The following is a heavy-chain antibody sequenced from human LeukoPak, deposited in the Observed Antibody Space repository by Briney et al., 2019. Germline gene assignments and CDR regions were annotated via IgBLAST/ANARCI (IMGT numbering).Heavy chain of an antibody. CDR1: GFTVSSNY. D-gene: IGHD2-15*01. CDR3: ARARPYCSGGSCYSGGVDY. V-gene: IGHV3-66*01. Sequence: AGGSLRLSCAASGFTVSSNYMSWVRQAPGKGLERVSVIYSGGSTYYADSVKGRFTISRDNSKNTLYLQMNSLRAEDTVVYYCARARPYCSGGSCYSGGVDYWGQGTLVTVSS. CDR2: IYSGGST. J-gene: IGHJ4*02.